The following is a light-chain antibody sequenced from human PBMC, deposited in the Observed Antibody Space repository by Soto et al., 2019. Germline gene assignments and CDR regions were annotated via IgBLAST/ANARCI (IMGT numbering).Light chain of an antibody. V-gene: IGLV2-14*03. Sequence: QSALTQPASVSGSPGQSLTISCTGTSSDVGGYNYVSWYQQHQGKAPKLMIYDVSNRPSGISNRFSGSKSGNTASLTISGLKAEDEADYYCSSYTPSSAAHVVFGGGTQLTVL. CDR3: SSYTPSSAAHVV. CDR1: SSDVGGYNY. CDR2: DVS. J-gene: IGLJ2*01.